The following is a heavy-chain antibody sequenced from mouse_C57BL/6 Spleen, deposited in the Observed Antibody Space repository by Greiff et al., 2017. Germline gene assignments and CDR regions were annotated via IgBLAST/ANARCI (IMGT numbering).Heavy chain of an antibody. V-gene: IGHV1-66*01. CDR1: GYSFTSYY. J-gene: IGHJ4*01. Sequence: QVQLQQSGPELVKPGASVKISCKASGYSFTSYYIHWVKQRPGQGLEWIGWIYPGSGNTKYNEKFKGKATLTADTSSSTAYMQLSSLTSEDSAVYYCARSPGKDAMDYWGQGTSVTVSS. CDR2: IYPGSGNT. D-gene: IGHD2-1*01. CDR3: ARSPGKDAMDY.